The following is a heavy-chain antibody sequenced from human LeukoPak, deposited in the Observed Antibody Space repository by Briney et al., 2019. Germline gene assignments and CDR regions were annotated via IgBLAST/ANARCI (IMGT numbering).Heavy chain of an antibody. Sequence: GGSLRLSCAASGFTFSSFAMSWIRQAPGKGLEWDSSITSSGRYFYYADSVKCRFTISRDNSENSLYLQMDSLTAEDTAVYYCTRKGSQWDFLVDYWGQGTRVAVSP. J-gene: IGHJ4*02. CDR1: GFTFSSFA. CDR3: TRKGSQWDFLVDY. D-gene: IGHD2/OR15-2a*01. CDR2: ITSSGRYF. V-gene: IGHV3-21*01.